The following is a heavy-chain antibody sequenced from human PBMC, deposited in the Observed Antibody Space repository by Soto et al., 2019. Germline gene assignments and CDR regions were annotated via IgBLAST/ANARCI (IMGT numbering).Heavy chain of an antibody. V-gene: IGHV3-7*01. CDR1: GFTFSSYW. J-gene: IGHJ4*02. CDR2: IKQDGSEK. D-gene: IGHD3-10*01. CDR3: ASTLTYYYGSGSRGYYFDY. Sequence: LRLSCAASGFTFSSYWMSWVRQAPGKGLEWVANIKQDGSEKYYVDSVKGRFTISRDNAKNSLYLQMNSLGAEDTAVYYCASTLTYYYGSGSRGYYFDYWGQGTLVTVSS.